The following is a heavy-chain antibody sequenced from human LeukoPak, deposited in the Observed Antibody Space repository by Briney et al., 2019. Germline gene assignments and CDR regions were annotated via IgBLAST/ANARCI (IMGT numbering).Heavy chain of an antibody. Sequence: PGRCLSPSRSAAALTVSSYAMHWVRQAPGKGLEYVSAMISNGGTTYYAASVEDRFIISRDNYTNTMYLQMISLRAEDAAAYYCVKGRGGSVAGNGFDPWGQGTLVTVSS. CDR2: MISNGGTT. CDR3: VKGRGGSVAGNGFDP. CDR1: ALTVSSYA. D-gene: IGHD6-19*01. J-gene: IGHJ5*02. V-gene: IGHV3-64D*06.